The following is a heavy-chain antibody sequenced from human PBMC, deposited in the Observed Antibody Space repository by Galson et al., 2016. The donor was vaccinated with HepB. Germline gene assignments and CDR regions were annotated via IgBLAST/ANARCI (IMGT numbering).Heavy chain of an antibody. CDR2: INPKSGAT. CDR1: GYTFTGYY. Sequence: SVKVSCKASGYTFTGYYMHWVRQAPGQGLDWMGWINPKSGATNFAQKFQGRVTTTRDTSINTAYMELNRLRSDDTAVYYCAKLGLWFGERFDFWGQGSLVTVSS. J-gene: IGHJ4*02. V-gene: IGHV1-2*02. CDR3: AKLGLWFGERFDF. D-gene: IGHD3-10*01.